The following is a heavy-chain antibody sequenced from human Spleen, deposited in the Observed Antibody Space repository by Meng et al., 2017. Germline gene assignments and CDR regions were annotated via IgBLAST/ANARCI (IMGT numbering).Heavy chain of an antibody. CDR1: GYTFTGYF. V-gene: IGHV1-2*02. CDR3: ARDEDISAAGKLFGDY. Sequence: ASVKVSCKASGYTFTGYFMQWVRQAPGQGLEWMGWINPNSGGTNYAQKFQGRVTMTWDSSINTAYMELGSLRSDDTAMYYCARDEDISAAGKLFGDYWGQGTLVTVSS. CDR2: INPNSGGT. D-gene: IGHD6-13*01. J-gene: IGHJ4*02.